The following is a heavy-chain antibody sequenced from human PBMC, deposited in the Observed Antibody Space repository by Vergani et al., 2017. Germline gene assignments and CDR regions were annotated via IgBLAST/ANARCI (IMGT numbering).Heavy chain of an antibody. CDR2: IYYSGST. Sequence: QVQLQESGPGLVKPSQTLSLTCTVSGGSISSYYWSWIRQPPGKGLEWIGYIYYSGSTNYNPSLKSRVTISVDTSKNQFSLKLSAVTAADTAVYYCAREGYSSGYDYWGQGILVIVSS. CDR3: AREGYSSGYDY. V-gene: IGHV4-59*01. D-gene: IGHD6-19*01. CDR1: GGSISSYY. J-gene: IGHJ4*02.